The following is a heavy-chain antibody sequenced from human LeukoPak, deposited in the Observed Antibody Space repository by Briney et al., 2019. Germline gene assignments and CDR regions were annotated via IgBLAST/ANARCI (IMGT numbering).Heavy chain of an antibody. Sequence: GGSLRISCAASGFTFNRYAMSWVRQAPGKGLEWVSVMSDSGGITYYADSVKGRFTTSRDNSKNTLYLQMNSLRAEDTAVYYCVKGASDGCYAPSHIWGQGTTVTVSS. CDR2: MSDSGGIT. CDR1: GFTFNRYA. D-gene: IGHD2-15*01. V-gene: IGHV3-23*01. J-gene: IGHJ3*02. CDR3: VKGASDGCYAPSHI.